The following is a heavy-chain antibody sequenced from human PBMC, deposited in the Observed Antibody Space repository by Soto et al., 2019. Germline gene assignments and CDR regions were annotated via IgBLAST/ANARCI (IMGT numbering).Heavy chain of an antibody. J-gene: IGHJ4*02. CDR2: INAGGDT. CDR3: GLFWSGYLDQ. Sequence: DVQLTESGGGVVPPGGSLTLSCAVSGVSISSCYMTWVRQAPGKGLEWVSVINAGGDTHFADSVKGRCSLSRDSSKNTLNLQLHDLRADDAAVYYGGLFWSGYLDQWGPGVLVTVSS. D-gene: IGHD3-3*01. CDR1: GVSISSCY. V-gene: IGHV3-66*01.